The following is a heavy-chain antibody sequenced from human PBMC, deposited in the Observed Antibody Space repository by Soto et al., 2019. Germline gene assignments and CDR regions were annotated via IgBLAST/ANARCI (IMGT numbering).Heavy chain of an antibody. CDR2: IYPSDFDT. J-gene: IGHJ4*02. V-gene: IGHV5-51*01. Sequence: GESLKISCKGSGYNFAGYWIAWVRQMPGKGLELMGIIYPSDFDTRYRPSFQGQVTISADKSISSAYLQWSSLRASDTAMYYCARGGVSTRTFDYWGQGTPVTVSS. CDR1: GYNFAGYW. D-gene: IGHD3-3*01. CDR3: ARGGVSTRTFDY.